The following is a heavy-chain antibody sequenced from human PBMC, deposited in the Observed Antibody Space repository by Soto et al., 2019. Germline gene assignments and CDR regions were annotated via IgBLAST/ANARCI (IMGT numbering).Heavy chain of an antibody. CDR1: GGCMRSRGVS. V-gene: IGHV4-39*01. D-gene: IGHD2-8*01. CDR2: AYYSGNT. CDR3: TKVSSGWFDP. J-gene: IGHJ5*02. Sequence: SESLALTCTVSGGCMRSRGVSRGWVRQPPGKGLEWIGCAYYSGNTYYNPSLKSRVTISVDTSGNQFSLRLNSVTAADTAVYYCTKVSSGWFDPWGQGTLVTVSS.